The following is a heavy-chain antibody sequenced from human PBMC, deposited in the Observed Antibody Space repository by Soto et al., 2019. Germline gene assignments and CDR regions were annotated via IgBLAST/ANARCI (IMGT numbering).Heavy chain of an antibody. CDR2: IYYSGST. J-gene: IGHJ3*02. Sequence: QVQLQESGPGLVKPSQTLSLTCTFSGGSISSGDYYWSWIRQPPGKGLAWIGYIYYSGSTYYNPSLKSRVTISVDTSKNQFSLQLSSETAADTAVYYCAPYSSGRAFDIWGQGTMVTVSS. CDR3: APYSSGRAFDI. D-gene: IGHD6-19*01. CDR1: GGSISSGDYY. V-gene: IGHV4-30-4*01.